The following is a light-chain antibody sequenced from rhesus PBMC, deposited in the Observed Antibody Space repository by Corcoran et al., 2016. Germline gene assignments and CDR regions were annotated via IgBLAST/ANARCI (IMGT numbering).Light chain of an antibody. Sequence: DIQMTQSPSSLSASVGDRVTITCRASQGITNDLAWYQQKTGETSQPLIYEASSLQSGIPSRFSGSGSGTDFTLTISSLQSEDVATYDCQHYYSTPYSFGQGTKVEIK. J-gene: IGKJ2*01. CDR1: QGITND. V-gene: IGKV1-25*01. CDR2: EAS. CDR3: QHYYSTPYS.